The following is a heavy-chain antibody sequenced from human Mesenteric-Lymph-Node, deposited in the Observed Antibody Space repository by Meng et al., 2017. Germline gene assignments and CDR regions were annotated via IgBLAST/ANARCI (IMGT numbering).Heavy chain of an antibody. V-gene: IGHV1-69*05. D-gene: IGHD3-22*01. CDR3: ARSSYYDDSSGYYYGAFDI. Sequence: SVKVSCKASGYTFTGYYMHWVRQAPGQGLEWMGGIIPIFGTANYAQKFQGRVTITTDESTSTAYMELSSLRSEDTAVYYCARSSYYDDSSGYYYGAFDIWGQGTMVTVSS. CDR1: GYTFTGYY. CDR2: IIPIFGTA. J-gene: IGHJ3*02.